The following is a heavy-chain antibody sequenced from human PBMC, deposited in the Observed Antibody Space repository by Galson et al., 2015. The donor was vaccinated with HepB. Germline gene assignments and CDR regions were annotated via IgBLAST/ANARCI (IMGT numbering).Heavy chain of an antibody. Sequence: SLRLSCAASGFTFSSYAMSWVRQAPGKGLEWVSAISGSGGSTYYADSVKGRFTISRDNSKNTLYLQMNSLRAEDTAVYYCAKDTEGHFDWGNWYFDLWGRGTLVTVSS. CDR2: ISGSGGST. CDR3: AKDTEGHFDWGNWYFDL. J-gene: IGHJ2*01. V-gene: IGHV3-23*01. CDR1: GFTFSSYA. D-gene: IGHD3-9*01.